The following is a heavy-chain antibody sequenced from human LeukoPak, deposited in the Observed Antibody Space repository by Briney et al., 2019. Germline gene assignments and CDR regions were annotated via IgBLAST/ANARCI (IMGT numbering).Heavy chain of an antibody. CDR1: GFTFSSYA. D-gene: IGHD6-13*01. CDR2: ISGSGGST. J-gene: IGHJ4*02. V-gene: IGHV3-23*01. CDR3: AKDSSSWYYFDY. Sequence: GGSLRLSCTVSGFTFSSYAMSWVRQAPGKGLEWVSTISGSGGSTYYADSVKGRFTISRDNSKNTLYLQVYSLRVEDTAVYYCAKDSSSWYYFDYWGQGTLVTVSS.